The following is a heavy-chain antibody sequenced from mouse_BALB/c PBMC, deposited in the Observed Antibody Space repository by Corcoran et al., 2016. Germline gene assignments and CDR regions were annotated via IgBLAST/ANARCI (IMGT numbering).Heavy chain of an antibody. V-gene: IGHV14-1*02. CDR1: GFNIKDYY. CDR2: IDPENGNT. Sequence: VQLQQSGAELVRPGALVKLSCKASGFNIKDYYMHWVKQRPEQGLEWIGWIDPENGNTIYDPKFQGKASITADTSSNTAYLQLSSLTSEDTGVYYCARLKGVAYWGQGTLVTVSA. D-gene: IGHD1-3*01. CDR3: ARLKGVAY. J-gene: IGHJ3*01.